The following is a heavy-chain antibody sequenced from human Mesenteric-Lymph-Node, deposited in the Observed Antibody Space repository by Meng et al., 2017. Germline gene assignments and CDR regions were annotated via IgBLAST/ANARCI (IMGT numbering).Heavy chain of an antibody. D-gene: IGHD2-15*01. V-gene: IGHV1-2*06. CDR1: GYTFTGYY. CDR2: INPNSGGT. CDR3: ARMSCSGGSCNFDY. Sequence: VQPVQSGAEVKKPGASVKVSCKASGYTFTGYYMHWVRQAPGQGLEWMGRINPNSGGTNYAQKFQGRVTMTRDTSISTAYMELSRLRSDDTAVYYCARMSCSGGSCNFDYWGQGTLVTVSS. J-gene: IGHJ4*02.